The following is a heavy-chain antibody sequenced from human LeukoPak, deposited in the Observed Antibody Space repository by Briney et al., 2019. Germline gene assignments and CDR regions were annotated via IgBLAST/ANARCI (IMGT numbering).Heavy chain of an antibody. CDR3: ARSSSGTYHY. V-gene: IGHV1-3*01. CDR1: GYNFPSYT. J-gene: IGHJ4*02. Sequence: GSSVKVSCKPSGYNFPSYTMHWLRQAPGQSPEWMGSINGDNCNTRYSEKFQHRVTFTRNTSASSAYMELSSLRFEDTAVYYCARSSSGTYHYWGQGTLVTVSS. CDR2: INGDNCNT. D-gene: IGHD3-10*01.